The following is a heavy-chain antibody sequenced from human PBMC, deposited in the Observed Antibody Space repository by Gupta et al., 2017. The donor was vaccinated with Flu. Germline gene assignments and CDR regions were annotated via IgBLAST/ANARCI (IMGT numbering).Heavy chain of an antibody. CDR2: ISGNGGST. J-gene: IGHJ4*02. Sequence: EVQLLESGGGLVQPGGSLRLSCAASGFIFSSYAMTWVRQAPGKGLEWVSAISGNGGSTFYADSVKGRFTISRDNSKNTLYLQMNSLRGDDTAVYYCAKDLGDLWDFFDYWGQGTLVTVSS. CDR1: GFIFSSYA. CDR3: AKDLGDLWDFFDY. V-gene: IGHV3-23*01. D-gene: IGHD3-16*01.